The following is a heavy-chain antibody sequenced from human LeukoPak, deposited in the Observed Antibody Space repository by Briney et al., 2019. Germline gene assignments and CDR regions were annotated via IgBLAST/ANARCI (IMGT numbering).Heavy chain of an antibody. CDR2: IYYSGST. CDR1: GGSISSYY. V-gene: IGHV4-59*01. CDR3: ARADKIYGVNAFDI. Sequence: SETLSLTCTVSGGSISSYYWSWVRQPPGKGLEWIGYIYYSGSTNYNPSLKSRVTISVDTSKNQFSLKLSSVTAADTAVYYCARADKIYGVNAFDIWGQGTMVTVSS. J-gene: IGHJ3*02. D-gene: IGHD3-3*01.